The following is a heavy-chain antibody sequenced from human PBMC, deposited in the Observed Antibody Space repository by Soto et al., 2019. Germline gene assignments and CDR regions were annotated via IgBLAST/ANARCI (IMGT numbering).Heavy chain of an antibody. CDR2: IKQDGSEK. D-gene: IGHD2-2*01. J-gene: IGHJ4*02. V-gene: IGHV3-7*01. CDR1: GFTFSSYW. CDR3: ARSGEGGSTSCYGL. Sequence: GGSVRLSCAASGFTFSSYWMSWVRQAPGKGLEWVAYIKQDGSEKYYVDSVKGRFTISRDNAKNSLYLQMNSLRAEDTAVYYCARSGEGGSTSCYGLWGQGTLVTVSS.